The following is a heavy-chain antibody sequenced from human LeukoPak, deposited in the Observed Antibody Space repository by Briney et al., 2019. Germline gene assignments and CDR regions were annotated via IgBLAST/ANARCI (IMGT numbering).Heavy chain of an antibody. V-gene: IGHV3-7*01. D-gene: IGHD2-2*01. CDR3: AREYIVVVPAGVDY. Sequence: GGSLRLSCAASGFTFSSYAMSWVRQAPGKGLEWVANIKQDGSEKYYVDSVKGRFTISRDNAKNSLYLQMNSLRAEDTAVYYCAREYIVVVPAGVDYWGQGTLVTVSS. J-gene: IGHJ4*02. CDR2: IKQDGSEK. CDR1: GFTFSSYA.